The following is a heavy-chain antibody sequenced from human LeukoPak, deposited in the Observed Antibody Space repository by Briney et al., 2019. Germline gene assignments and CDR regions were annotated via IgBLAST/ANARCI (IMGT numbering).Heavy chain of an antibody. V-gene: IGHV4-39*01. Sequence: SETLSLTCTVSGGSINSSRYYWGWIRQPPGKGLEWIGTIYYSGSTNYNPSLKSRVTISVDTSKNQFSLKLSSVTAADTAVYYCARHISGDGDPGRAFDYWGQGTLVTVSS. CDR2: IYYSGST. CDR1: GGSINSSRYY. CDR3: ARHISGDGDPGRAFDY. J-gene: IGHJ4*02. D-gene: IGHD3-3*02.